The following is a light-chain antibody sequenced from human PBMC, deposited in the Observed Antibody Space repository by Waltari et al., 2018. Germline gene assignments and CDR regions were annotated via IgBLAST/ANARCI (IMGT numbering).Light chain of an antibody. J-gene: IGLJ1*01. CDR3: SSYTTSSAPGV. V-gene: IGLV2-14*01. CDR1: SSDVGGQNH. CDR2: DVS. Sequence: QSALTQPASVSGSPGQSITFSCSGSSSDVGGQNHVSWYQHHPGKAPKLMIYDVSNRPSGISHRFSASKSGNTASLTISGLQAEDEADYYCSSYTTSSAPGVFGTGTRVTVL.